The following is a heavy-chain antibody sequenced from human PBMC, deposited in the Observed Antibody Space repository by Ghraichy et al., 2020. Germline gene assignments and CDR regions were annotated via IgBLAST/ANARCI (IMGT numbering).Heavy chain of an antibody. Sequence: SETLSLTCTVSGGSISSSSYYWGWIRQPPGKGLEWIGSIYYSGSTYYNPSLKSRVTISVDTSKNQFSLKLSSVTAADTAVYYCARLRVPEYSSSYRLNWGQGTLVTVSS. CDR3: ARLRVPEYSSSYRLN. CDR2: IYYSGST. V-gene: IGHV4-39*01. D-gene: IGHD6-6*01. CDR1: GGSISSSSYY. J-gene: IGHJ4*02.